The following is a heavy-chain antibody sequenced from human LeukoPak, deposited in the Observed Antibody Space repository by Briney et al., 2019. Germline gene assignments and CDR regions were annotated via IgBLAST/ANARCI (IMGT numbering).Heavy chain of an antibody. Sequence: GGSLRLSRAASGFTFSDYYMSWIRQAPGKGLEWVSYISSSSSYTNYADSVKGRFTISRDNAKNSLYLQMNSLRAEDTAVYYCARTDSDYFDYWGQGTLVTVSS. J-gene: IGHJ4*02. CDR3: ARTDSDYFDY. CDR2: ISSSSSYT. CDR1: GFTFSDYY. V-gene: IGHV3-11*03. D-gene: IGHD1-26*01.